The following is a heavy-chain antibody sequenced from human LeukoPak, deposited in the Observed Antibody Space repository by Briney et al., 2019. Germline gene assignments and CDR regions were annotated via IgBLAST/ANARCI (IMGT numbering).Heavy chain of an antibody. Sequence: GGSLRLSCAASGFTFSDYYMSWIRQAPGKGLEWVSYISSSGSTIYCADSVKGRFTISRDNAKNSLYLQMNSLRAEDTAVYYCARAVPPLDWFDPWGQGTLVTVSS. D-gene: IGHD3-16*02. J-gene: IGHJ5*01. CDR2: ISSSGSTI. CDR1: GFTFSDYY. CDR3: ARAVPPLDWFDP. V-gene: IGHV3-11*01.